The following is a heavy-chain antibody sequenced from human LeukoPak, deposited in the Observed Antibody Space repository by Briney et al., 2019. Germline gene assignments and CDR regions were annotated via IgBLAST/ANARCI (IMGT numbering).Heavy chain of an antibody. CDR3: AKDMNSYGSGSSYNPWGPFDS. Sequence: PGGSLRLSCAASGFTFDNYAMHWVRQAPGKGLKWVSGIAWNSGNTGFADSVKGRFTISRDNAENSLSLQMNSLTPEDTAFYFCAKDMNSYGSGSSYNPWGPFDSWGQGTLVTVSS. V-gene: IGHV3-9*01. J-gene: IGHJ4*02. CDR1: GFTFDNYA. D-gene: IGHD3-10*01. CDR2: IAWNSGNT.